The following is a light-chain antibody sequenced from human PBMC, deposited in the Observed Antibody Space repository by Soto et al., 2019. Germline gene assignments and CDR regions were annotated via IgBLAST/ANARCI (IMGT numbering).Light chain of an antibody. CDR3: QSYDSSLSGYV. V-gene: IGLV1-40*01. CDR1: SSNIGAGYD. Sequence: QSALTQPPSVSGAPGQRVTISCTGSSSNIGAGYDLHWYRQLPGTAPKLLIYDDNNRPSGVPDRFSGSKPGTSASLAISGLQAEDEADYYCQSYDSSLSGYVFGTGTKVTVL. CDR2: DDN. J-gene: IGLJ1*01.